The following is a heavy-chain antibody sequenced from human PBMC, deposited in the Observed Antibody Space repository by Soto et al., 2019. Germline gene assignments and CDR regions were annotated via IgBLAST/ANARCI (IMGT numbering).Heavy chain of an antibody. V-gene: IGHV4-31*03. CDR3: ARASSYDNSGHDY. D-gene: IGHD3-22*01. J-gene: IGHJ4*02. CDR1: GDSISSGSYY. CDR2: IYYSGIT. Sequence: QVQLPESGQGLVKPSQTLSLTCTVSGDSISSGSYYWSWIRQHPGKGLAWIGYIYYSGITYYNPSLKSRVSISVETSKIHFTLKLTSLSAADTAVYYCARASSYDNSGHDYWGQGTLVTVS.